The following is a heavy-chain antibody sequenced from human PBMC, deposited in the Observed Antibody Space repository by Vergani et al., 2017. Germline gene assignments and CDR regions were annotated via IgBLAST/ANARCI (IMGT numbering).Heavy chain of an antibody. J-gene: IGHJ6*02. D-gene: IGHD5-12*01. CDR3: AKANPRNRGDDYLYDYHAMDV. CDR1: GFTFNHYA. CDR2: ISGSGGST. V-gene: IGHV3-23*01. Sequence: EVQLLESGGDLVQPGGSLRLSCAASGFTFNHYAMNWVRQAPGKGLEWVSGISGSGGSTYYAGSVKGRFTISRDSSKNTLYLQMNSLSAGDTAVYYCAKANPRNRGDDYLYDYHAMDVWGQGTTVTVAS.